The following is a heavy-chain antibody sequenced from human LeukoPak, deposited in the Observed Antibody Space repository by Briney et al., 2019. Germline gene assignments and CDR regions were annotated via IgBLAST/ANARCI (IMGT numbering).Heavy chain of an antibody. Sequence: SETLSLTCTVSGGSISSYYWSWIQQPPGKGLEWIGYIYYSGSTNYNPSLKSRVTISVDTSKNQFSLKLSSVTAADTAVYYCAREITSSGWYYFDYWGQGTLVTVSS. V-gene: IGHV4-59*01. CDR2: IYYSGST. CDR1: GGSISSYY. D-gene: IGHD6-19*01. CDR3: AREITSSGWYYFDY. J-gene: IGHJ4*02.